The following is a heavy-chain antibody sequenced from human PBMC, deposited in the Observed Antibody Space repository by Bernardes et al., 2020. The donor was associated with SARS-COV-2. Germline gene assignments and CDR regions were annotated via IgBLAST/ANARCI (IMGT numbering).Heavy chain of an antibody. J-gene: IGHJ4*02. Sequence: GGSLLLSCAASGFTFSSYGMHWVRQAPGQGLAWVAVIWYDGSNKYYADSVKGRFTISRDNSKNTLYLQMNSLRAEDTAVYYCARASRAAIRVGLDYWGQGTLVTVS. CDR3: ARASRAAIRVGLDY. CDR2: IWYDGSNK. CDR1: GFTFSSYG. D-gene: IGHD2-15*01. V-gene: IGHV3-33*01.